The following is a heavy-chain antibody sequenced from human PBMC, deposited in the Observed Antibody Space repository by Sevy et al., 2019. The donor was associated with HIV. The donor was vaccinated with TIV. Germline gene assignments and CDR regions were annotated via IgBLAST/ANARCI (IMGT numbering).Heavy chain of an antibody. J-gene: IGHJ6*02. Sequence: GESLKISCAASGFTFSSYGMHWVRQAPGKGLEWVSVISGSGFSTNHAGSVKGRFTISRDISKSTLYLQMNSLRAEDTAVYYCAKVYYYDSGTVIPRGMDVWGQGTTVTVSS. CDR3: AKVYYYDSGTVIPRGMDV. V-gene: IGHV3-23*01. CDR2: ISGSGFST. CDR1: GFTFSSYG. D-gene: IGHD3-10*01.